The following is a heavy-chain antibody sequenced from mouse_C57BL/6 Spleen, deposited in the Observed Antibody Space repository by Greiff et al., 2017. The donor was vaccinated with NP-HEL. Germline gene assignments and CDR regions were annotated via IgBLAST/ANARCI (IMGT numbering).Heavy chain of an antibody. V-gene: IGHV5-16*01. CDR2: INYDGSST. J-gene: IGHJ2*01. CDR3: ARWILRSYFDY. D-gene: IGHD1-1*01. Sequence: EVKLVESEGGLVQPGSSMKLSCTASGFTFSDYYMAWVRQVPEKGLEWVANINYDGSSTYYLDSLKSRFIISRDNAKNILYLQMSSLKSEDTATYYCARWILRSYFDYWGQGTTLTVSS. CDR1: GFTFSDYY.